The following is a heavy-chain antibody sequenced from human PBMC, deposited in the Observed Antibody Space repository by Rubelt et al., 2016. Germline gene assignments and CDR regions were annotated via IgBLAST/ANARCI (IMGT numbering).Heavy chain of an antibody. D-gene: IGHD1-26*01. V-gene: IGHV3-48*02. J-gene: IGHJ4*02. CDR3: ARDLNSAVRATNFDY. Sequence: VRQPPGKGLEWVSHISSSSSNIYYADSVKGRFTLSRDNAKNSLYLQMNSLRDEDTAVYYCARDLNSAVRATNFDYWGQGTLVTVSS. CDR2: ISSSSSNI.